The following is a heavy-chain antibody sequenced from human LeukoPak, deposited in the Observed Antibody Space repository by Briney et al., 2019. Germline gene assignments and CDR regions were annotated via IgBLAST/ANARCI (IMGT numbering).Heavy chain of an antibody. CDR3: ARVGSEGYYYYYMDV. V-gene: IGHV4-4*07. J-gene: IGHJ6*03. CDR1: GGSISSYY. Sequence: SDTLSLTCTVSGGSISSYYWSWIRQPAGKGLEWIGRIYTSGSTNYNPSLKSRVTMSVDTSKNQFSLNLSSVTAADTAVYYCARVGSEGYYYYYMDVWGKGTTVTVSS. CDR2: IYTSGST. D-gene: IGHD1-14*01.